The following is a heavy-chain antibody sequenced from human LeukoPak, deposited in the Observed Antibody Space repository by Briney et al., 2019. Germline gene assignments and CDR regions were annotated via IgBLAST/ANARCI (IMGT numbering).Heavy chain of an antibody. V-gene: IGHV3-23*01. CDR2: ISGSGGST. CDR1: GFTFSSYA. J-gene: IGHJ6*03. Sequence: PGGSLRLSCAASGFTFSSYAMSWVRQAPGKGLEWVSAISGSGGSTYYADSVKGRFTISRDNSKNTLYLQMNSLRAEDTAVYYCARDLRAAGTYYYYMDVWGKGTTVTVSS. CDR3: ARDLRAAGTYYYYMDV. D-gene: IGHD6-13*01.